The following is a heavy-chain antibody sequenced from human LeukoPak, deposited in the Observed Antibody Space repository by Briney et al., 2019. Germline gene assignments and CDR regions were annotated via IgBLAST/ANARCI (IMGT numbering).Heavy chain of an antibody. V-gene: IGHV1-18*01. CDR1: GYTFTSYG. J-gene: IGHJ4*02. CDR3: ARDRPVEMATSDFDY. CDR2: ISAYNGNT. Sequence: ASVKVSCKASGYTFTSYGISWVRQAPGQGLEWMGWISAYNGNTNYAQKLRGRVTMTTDTSTSTAYMELRSLRSDDTAVYYCARDRPVEMATSDFDYWGQGTLVTVSS. D-gene: IGHD5-24*01.